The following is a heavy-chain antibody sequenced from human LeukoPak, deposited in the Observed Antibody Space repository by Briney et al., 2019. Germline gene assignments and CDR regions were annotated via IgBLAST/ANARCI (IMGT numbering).Heavy chain of an antibody. Sequence: GGSLRLSCAASGLAFSSYGMHWVRQAPGKGLEWVAVIWYDGSNKYYADSVKGRFTISRDNSKNTLYLQMNSLRAEDTAVYYCARGEYGSGSYYTPYYYYYMDVWGKGTTVTVSS. CDR1: GLAFSSYG. D-gene: IGHD3-10*01. J-gene: IGHJ6*03. V-gene: IGHV3-33*01. CDR3: ARGEYGSGSYYTPYYYYYMDV. CDR2: IWYDGSNK.